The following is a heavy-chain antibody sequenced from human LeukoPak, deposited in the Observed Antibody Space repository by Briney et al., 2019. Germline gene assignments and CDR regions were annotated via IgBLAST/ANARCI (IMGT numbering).Heavy chain of an antibody. CDR2: ISSSSYI. D-gene: IGHD6-13*01. CDR1: GFTFSSYS. V-gene: IGHV3-21*01. Sequence: GGSLRLSCAASGFTFSSYSMNWVCQAPGKGLEWVSSISSSSYIYYADSVKGRFTISRDNAKNSLYLQMNSLRAEDTAVYYCARDIRAAAGTSWGQGTLVTISS. CDR3: ARDIRAAAGTS. J-gene: IGHJ4*02.